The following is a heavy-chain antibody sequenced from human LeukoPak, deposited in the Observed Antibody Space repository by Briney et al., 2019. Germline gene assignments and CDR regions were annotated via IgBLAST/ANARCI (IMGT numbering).Heavy chain of an antibody. CDR2: ISGSGGST. Sequence: PGGSLRLSCAASGFTFSSYAMSWVRQAPGKGLGWVSAISGSGGSTYYADSVKGRFTISRDNAKNSLYLQMNSLRAEDTAVYYCARDDSITHSSGWYVNYWGQGTLVTVSS. J-gene: IGHJ4*02. CDR3: ARDDSITHSSGWYVNY. D-gene: IGHD6-19*01. CDR1: GFTFSSYA. V-gene: IGHV3-23*01.